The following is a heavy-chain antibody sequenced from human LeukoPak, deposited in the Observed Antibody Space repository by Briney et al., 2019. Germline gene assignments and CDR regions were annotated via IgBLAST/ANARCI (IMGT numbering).Heavy chain of an antibody. CDR2: ISSSGSTI. D-gene: IGHD3-10*01. CDR3: ARGDVGQYYYGSGSYNR. CDR1: GFTFSDYY. V-gene: IGHV3-11*04. J-gene: IGHJ4*02. Sequence: KSGGSLRLSCAASGFTFSDYYMSWIRQAPGKGLEWVSYISSSGSTIYYADSVKGRFTISRDNAKNSLYLQMNGLRAEDTAVYYCARGDVGQYYYGSGSYNRWGQGTLVTVSS.